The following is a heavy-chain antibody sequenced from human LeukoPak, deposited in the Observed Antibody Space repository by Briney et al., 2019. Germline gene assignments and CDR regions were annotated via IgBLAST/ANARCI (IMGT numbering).Heavy chain of an antibody. V-gene: IGHV3-74*01. Sequence: GGSLRLSCAASGFSFSSYWMHWVRQAPGKRLVWVSRIKTDGSSATYADSVKGRFTISRDNAKNTLYLQMSSLRAEDTAVYYCARDPYYYDSSGYSDFDYWGQGTLVTVSS. CDR3: ARDPYYYDSSGYSDFDY. D-gene: IGHD3-22*01. J-gene: IGHJ4*02. CDR1: GFSFSSYW. CDR2: IKTDGSSA.